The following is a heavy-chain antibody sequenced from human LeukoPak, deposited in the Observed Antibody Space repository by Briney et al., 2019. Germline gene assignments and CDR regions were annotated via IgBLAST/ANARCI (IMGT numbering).Heavy chain of an antibody. CDR2: ISAYNGNT. Sequence: GASVKVSCKASGYTFTSYGISWVRQAPGQGLERMGWISAYNGNTNYAQKLQGRLTITTDTSTSTAYMELRSLRSDDTAVYYCARDEVLNWFDPWGQGTLVTVSS. J-gene: IGHJ5*02. CDR3: ARDEVLNWFDP. V-gene: IGHV1-18*01. CDR1: GYTFTSYG. D-gene: IGHD5/OR15-5a*01.